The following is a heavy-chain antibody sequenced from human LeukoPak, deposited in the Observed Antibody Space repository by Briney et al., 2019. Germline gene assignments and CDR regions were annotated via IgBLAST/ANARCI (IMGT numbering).Heavy chain of an antibody. J-gene: IGHJ4*02. D-gene: IGHD1-26*01. CDR2: ISCSGGST. CDR3: AKDALYSGSYSCFDY. Sequence: SAISCSGGSTYYADSGKGRFTISRDNSKNTLYLQMNSLRAEDTAVYYCAKDALYSGSYSCFDYWGQGTLVTVSS. V-gene: IGHV3-23*01.